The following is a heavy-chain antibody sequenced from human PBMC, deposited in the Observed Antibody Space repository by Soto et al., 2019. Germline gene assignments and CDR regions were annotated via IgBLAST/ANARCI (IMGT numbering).Heavy chain of an antibody. D-gene: IGHD4-4*01. CDR1: GFNFRNYA. CDR3: AKPPVITASYYYYDMDV. J-gene: IGHJ6*02. V-gene: IGHV3-23*01. CDR2: ISGSGIST. Sequence: GGSLRLSCAASGFNFRNYAMNWVRQAPGKGLEWVSGISGSGISTYYADSVKGRFTISRDNSKNTVFLQMNSLRAEDTAVYYCAKPPVITASYYYYDMDVWGQGTTVTVSS.